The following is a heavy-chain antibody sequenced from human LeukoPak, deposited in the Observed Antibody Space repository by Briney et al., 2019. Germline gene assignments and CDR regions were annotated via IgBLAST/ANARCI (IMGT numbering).Heavy chain of an antibody. D-gene: IGHD2-21*01. CDR2: ISGSGGST. CDR1: GFTFSSCA. J-gene: IGHJ3*02. V-gene: IGHV3-23*01. Sequence: GGSLRLSCAASGFTFSSCAMSWVRQAPGKGLEWVSAISGSGGSTYYADSVKGRFTISRDNSKNTLYLQMNSLRAEDTAVYYCASRGYCGGDCYDAFDIWGQGTMVTVSS. CDR3: ASRGYCGGDCYDAFDI.